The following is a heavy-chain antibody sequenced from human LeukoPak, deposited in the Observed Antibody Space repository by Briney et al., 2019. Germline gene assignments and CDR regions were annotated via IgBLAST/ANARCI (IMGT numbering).Heavy chain of an antibody. CDR1: GFTFSSYW. V-gene: IGHV3-74*01. CDR3: ARDSLYDFWSGYHARPDY. CDR2: INTDGSST. D-gene: IGHD3-3*01. Sequence: PGGSLRLSCAASGFTFSSYWMHWVRQAPGKGLVWVSRINTDGSSTSYADSVKGRFTISRDNAKNTLYLQMNSLRAEDTAVYYCARDSLYDFWSGYHARPDYWGQGTLVTVSS. J-gene: IGHJ4*02.